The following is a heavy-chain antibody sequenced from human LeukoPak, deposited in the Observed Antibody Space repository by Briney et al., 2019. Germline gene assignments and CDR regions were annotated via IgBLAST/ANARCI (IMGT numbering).Heavy chain of an antibody. V-gene: IGHV3-74*01. CDR3: ASLQFTTAMVTFDY. CDR1: GFTFSSYW. Sequence: GGSLRLSCAASGFTFSSYWMHWVRQAPGKGLVWVSRINSDGSSTSYADSVKGRFTISRDNAKNTLYLQMNSLRAEDTAVYYCASLQFTTAMVTFDYWGQGTLVTVSS. J-gene: IGHJ4*02. CDR2: INSDGSST. D-gene: IGHD5-18*01.